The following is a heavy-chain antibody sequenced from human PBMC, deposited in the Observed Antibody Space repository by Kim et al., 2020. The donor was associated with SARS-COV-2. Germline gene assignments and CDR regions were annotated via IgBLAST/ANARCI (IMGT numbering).Heavy chain of an antibody. CDR3: ARDLRQQLINYYYYYGMDV. J-gene: IGHJ6*02. V-gene: IGHV7-4-1*02. Sequence: ASVKVSCKASGYTFTSYAMNWVRQAPGQGLEWMGWINTNTGNPTYAQGFTGRFVFSLDTSVSTAYLQISSLKAEDTAVYYCARDLRQQLINYYYYYGMDVWGQGTTVTVSS. CDR1: GYTFTSYA. CDR2: INTNTGNP. D-gene: IGHD6-13*01.